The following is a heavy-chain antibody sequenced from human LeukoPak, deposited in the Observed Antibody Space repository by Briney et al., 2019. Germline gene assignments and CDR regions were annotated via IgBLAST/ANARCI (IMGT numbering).Heavy chain of an antibody. J-gene: IGHJ4*02. D-gene: IGHD5-24*01. CDR1: GGTFSSYT. Sequence: SVKVSCKASGGTFSSYTISWVRQAPGQGLEWMGRIIPILGIADYAQKFQGRVTITADKSTSTAYMELSSLRSEDTAVYYCARSRDGYNNFDYWGQGTLVTVSS. V-gene: IGHV1-69*02. CDR3: ARSRDGYNNFDY. CDR2: IIPILGIA.